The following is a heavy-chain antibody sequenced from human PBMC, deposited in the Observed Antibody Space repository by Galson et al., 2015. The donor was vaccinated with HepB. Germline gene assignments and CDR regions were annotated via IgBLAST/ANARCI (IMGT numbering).Heavy chain of an antibody. CDR1: GGTFSSYA. D-gene: IGHD4-17*01. J-gene: IGHJ4*02. CDR3: ARGGDYGDSNFDY. Sequence: SVKVSCKASGGTFSSYAISWVRQAPGQGLEWMGGIIPIFGKANYAQKFQGRVTITADESASTAYMELSSLRSEDTAVYYCARGGDYGDSNFDYWGQGTLVTVSS. V-gene: IGHV1-69*13. CDR2: IIPIFGKA.